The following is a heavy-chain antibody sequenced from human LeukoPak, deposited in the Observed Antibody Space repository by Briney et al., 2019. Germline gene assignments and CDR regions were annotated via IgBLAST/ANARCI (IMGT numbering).Heavy chain of an antibody. Sequence: GGSLRLSCAASGFTFSTYSMNWVRQAPGKGLGWVSYVSYSSSAIYYADSVKGRFTISRDNAKNSLYLRMNSLRDEDTAVYYCARDSYGSSGYYYVSDYWGQGTLVSVSS. CDR2: VSYSSSAI. J-gene: IGHJ4*02. CDR3: ARDSYGSSGYYYVSDY. D-gene: IGHD3-22*01. CDR1: GFTFSTYS. V-gene: IGHV3-48*02.